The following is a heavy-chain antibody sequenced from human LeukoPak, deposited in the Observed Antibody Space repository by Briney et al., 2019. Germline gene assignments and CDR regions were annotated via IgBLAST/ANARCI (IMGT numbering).Heavy chain of an antibody. V-gene: IGHV4-34*01. CDR1: GGSFSGYY. CDR2: INHSGST. CDR3: ARGAGNY. Sequence: SETLSLTCAVYGGSFSGYYWSWIRQPPGKGLEWIGEINHSGSTNYNPSLKSRVTISVDTSKNQFSLKLSSVTAADTAVYYCARGAGNYWGQGTLVTVSS. D-gene: IGHD6-25*01. J-gene: IGHJ4*02.